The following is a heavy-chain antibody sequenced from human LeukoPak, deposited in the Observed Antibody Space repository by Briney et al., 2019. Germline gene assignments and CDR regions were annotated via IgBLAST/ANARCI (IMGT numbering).Heavy chain of an antibody. Sequence: ASVKVSCKASGYTFTGYYMHWVRQAPGQGLEWMGWINPNSGGTNYAQKFQGRVTMTRDTSISTAYMELSRLRSDDTAVYYCARDLPGFTIYDYVWGSYRPFDYWGQGTLATVSS. CDR1: GYTFTGYY. D-gene: IGHD3-16*02. J-gene: IGHJ4*02. CDR2: INPNSGGT. CDR3: ARDLPGFTIYDYVWGSYRPFDY. V-gene: IGHV1-2*02.